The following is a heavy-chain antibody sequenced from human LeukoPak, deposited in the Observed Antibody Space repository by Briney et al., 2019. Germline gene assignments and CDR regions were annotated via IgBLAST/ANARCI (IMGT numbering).Heavy chain of an antibody. CDR2: IYYSGST. Sequence: SETLSLTCTDSGGSISSYYWSWIRQPPGKGLEWIGYIYYSGSTNYNPSLKSRVTISVDTSKSQFSLKLSSVTAADTAVYYCASTDCSGGSCYSDYWGQGTLVTVSS. CDR1: GGSISSYY. V-gene: IGHV4-59*01. D-gene: IGHD2-15*01. J-gene: IGHJ4*02. CDR3: ASTDCSGGSCYSDY.